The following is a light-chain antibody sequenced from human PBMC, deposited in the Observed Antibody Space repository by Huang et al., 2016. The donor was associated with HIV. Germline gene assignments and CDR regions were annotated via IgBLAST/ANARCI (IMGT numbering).Light chain of an antibody. J-gene: IGKJ3*01. CDR2: GAS. CDR1: QDISSI. Sequence: IQLTQSPSSLSASVGDRVTITCRASQDISSILAWYQQKPGKAPNLLIYGASTLQSGVPSRFSGRGSGTVFILTISNLQPEYFATYYCQQFNSFLFGPGTKVDVK. V-gene: IGKV1-9*01. CDR3: QQFNSFL.